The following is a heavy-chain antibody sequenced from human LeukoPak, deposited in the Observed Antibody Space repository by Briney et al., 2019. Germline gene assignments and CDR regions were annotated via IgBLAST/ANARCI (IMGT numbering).Heavy chain of an antibody. CDR1: GYTFTSYY. V-gene: IGHV1-46*01. D-gene: IGHD4-17*01. J-gene: IGHJ4*02. CDR2: INPSGGST. Sequence: ASVKVSCKASGYTFTSYYMHWVRQAPGQGLEWMGIINPSGGSTSYAQKFQGRVTMNRGTSTSTVYMELSSLRSEDTAVYYCARDRNYGDYAAYYFDYWGQGTLVTVSS. CDR3: ARDRNYGDYAAYYFDY.